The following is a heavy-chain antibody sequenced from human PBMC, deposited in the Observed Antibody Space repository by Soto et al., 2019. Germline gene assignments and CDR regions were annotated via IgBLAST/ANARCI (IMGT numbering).Heavy chain of an antibody. D-gene: IGHD3-22*01. CDR1: GFTFSSYW. V-gene: IGHV3-74*01. CDR2: INSVGTST. CDR3: ARGGEITYYDSSGYLY. J-gene: IGHJ4*02. Sequence: EVQLVESGGGLVQPGGSLRLSCAASGFTFSSYWMHWVRQAPGKGLVWVSRINSVGTSTSYADSVKGRFTISRDNAKNTLYLQMSTLRVEDTAVYCCARGGEITYYDSSGYLYWGQGALVTVSS.